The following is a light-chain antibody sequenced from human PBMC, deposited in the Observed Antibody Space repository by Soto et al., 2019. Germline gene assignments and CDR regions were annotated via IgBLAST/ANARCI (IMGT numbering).Light chain of an antibody. CDR2: AAS. CDR1: QTISSW. CDR3: QKYNSAPQT. Sequence: DIQMTQSPSTLSGSVGDRVTITCRASQTISSWLAWYQQKPEKVPKLLIYAASTLQSGVPSRFSGSGSGTDFTLTISSLQPEDFATYYCQKYNSAPQTFGQGTKVDIK. J-gene: IGKJ1*01. V-gene: IGKV1-27*01.